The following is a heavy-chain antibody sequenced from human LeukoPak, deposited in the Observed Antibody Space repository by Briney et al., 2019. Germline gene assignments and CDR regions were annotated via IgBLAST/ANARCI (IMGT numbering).Heavy chain of an antibody. Sequence: SETLSLTCTVSGGTMTNYYWSWIRQPAGKELEWIGRIYSSGSTNYNPSLKSRVTISVDTSKNQFSLKLSSVTAADTAVYYCARDGSGWSDYFDYWGQGTLVTVSS. J-gene: IGHJ4*02. V-gene: IGHV4-4*07. CDR2: IYSSGST. CDR3: ARDGSGWSDYFDY. D-gene: IGHD6-19*01. CDR1: GGTMTNYY.